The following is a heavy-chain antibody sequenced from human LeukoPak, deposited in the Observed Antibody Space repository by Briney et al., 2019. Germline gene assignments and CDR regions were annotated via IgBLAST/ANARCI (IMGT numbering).Heavy chain of an antibody. V-gene: IGHV4-39*01. Sequence: SSETLSLTCTVSGGSISSSGYYWGWSRQPPGKGLEWIGSIYYSGSTQCNPSLKSRVTISVDTSKNQFSLKLRSVTAADTAVYYCATSPQYGGYWGQRTLVTVSS. J-gene: IGHJ4*02. D-gene: IGHD4-23*01. CDR1: GGSISSSGYY. CDR2: IYYSGST. CDR3: ATSPQYGGY.